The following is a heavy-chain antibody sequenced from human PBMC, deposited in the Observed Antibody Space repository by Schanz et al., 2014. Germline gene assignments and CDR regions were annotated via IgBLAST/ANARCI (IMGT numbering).Heavy chain of an antibody. CDR1: GFIFGSSV. J-gene: IGHJ4*02. CDR2: ITGASDHI. V-gene: IGHV3-23*01. CDR3: AKKVPAYNPFDS. D-gene: IGHD1-1*01. Sequence: EVQLLESGGGLIQPGGSLRLSYAASGFIFGSSVMAWVRQAPGKGLEWVSGITGASDHIDYAESVKGRFTISRDNSKNTLYLQMDSLRAEDTAVYFCAKKVPAYNPFDSWGQGTLVTVSS.